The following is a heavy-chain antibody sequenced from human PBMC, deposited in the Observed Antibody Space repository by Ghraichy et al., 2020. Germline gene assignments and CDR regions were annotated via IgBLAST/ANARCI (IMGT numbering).Heavy chain of an antibody. CDR2: INPSDGDT. D-gene: IGHD2-21*01. Sequence: ASVKVSCKASGYSFISHYMHWVRQAPGQGLEWMGIINPSDGDTNYAQKYQGRVTMTRDTSTSTVYMDLSSLRSEDTAVYYCARGGGVVIAMDDAFDIWGQGTMVTVSS. CDR1: GYSFISHY. CDR3: ARGGGVVIAMDDAFDI. V-gene: IGHV1-46*01. J-gene: IGHJ3*02.